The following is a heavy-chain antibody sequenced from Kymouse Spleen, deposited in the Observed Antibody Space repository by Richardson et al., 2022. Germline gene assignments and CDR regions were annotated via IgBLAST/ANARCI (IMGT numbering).Heavy chain of an antibody. CDR2: INAGNGNT. D-gene: IGHD3-3*01. CDR1: GYTFTSYA. Sequence: QVQLVQSGAEVKKPGASVKVSCKASGYTFTSYAMHWVRQAPGQRLEWMGWINAGNGNTKYSQKFQGRVTITRDTSASTAYMELSSLRSEDTAVYYCARGGFWSGYPLFDYWGQGTLVTVSS. J-gene: IGHJ4*02. CDR3: ARGGFWSGYPLFDY. V-gene: IGHV1-3*01.